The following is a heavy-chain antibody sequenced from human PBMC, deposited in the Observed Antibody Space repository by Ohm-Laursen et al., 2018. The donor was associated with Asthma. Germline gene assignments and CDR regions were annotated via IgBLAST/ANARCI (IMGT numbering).Heavy chain of an antibody. V-gene: IGHV3-30-3*01. Sequence: SLRLSCAASGFTLRSYAMHWVRQAPGKGLEWVAVGGSYYDGGLKYYADSVNGRFTVSRDNSKNTLYLQMNSLRPDDTAVYYCARDVMEWYLAGGGFWGQGTLVTVSS. CDR3: ARDVMEWYLAGGGF. CDR2: GGSYYDGGLK. CDR1: GFTLRSYA. J-gene: IGHJ4*02. D-gene: IGHD3-3*01.